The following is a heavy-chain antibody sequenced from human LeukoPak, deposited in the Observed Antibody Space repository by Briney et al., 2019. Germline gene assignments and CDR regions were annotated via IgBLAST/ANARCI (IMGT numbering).Heavy chain of an antibody. J-gene: IGHJ4*02. V-gene: IGHV4-38-2*01. D-gene: IGHD6-13*01. Sequence: SQTLSLTCAVSGYSISSGYYWGWIRQPPGKGLEWIGSIYHSGSTYYNPSLKSRVTISVDTSKNQFSLKLSSVTAADTAVYYCASSLVAAAESFDYWGQGTLVTVSS. CDR3: ASSLVAAAESFDY. CDR1: GYSISSGYY. CDR2: IYHSGST.